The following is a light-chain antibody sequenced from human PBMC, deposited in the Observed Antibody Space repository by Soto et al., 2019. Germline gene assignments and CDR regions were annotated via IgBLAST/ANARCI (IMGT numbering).Light chain of an antibody. CDR1: QSVSNNY. CDR3: QQYNNWPWT. CDR2: GAS. Sequence: EIVLTQSPGTLSLSPGERATLSCRASQSVSNNYLAWYQQKPGQAPRPLIYGASNRATGIPDRFSGSGSGTDFTLTISRLEPEDFAVYYCQQYNNWPWTFGQGTKVDI. V-gene: IGKV3-20*01. J-gene: IGKJ1*01.